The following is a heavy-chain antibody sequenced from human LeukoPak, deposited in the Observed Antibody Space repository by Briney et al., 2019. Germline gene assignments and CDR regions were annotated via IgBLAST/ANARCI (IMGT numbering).Heavy chain of an antibody. CDR2: IYHSGST. J-gene: IGHJ4*02. V-gene: IGHV4-30-2*01. CDR3: ATLAACSGGSCYYGFDY. Sequence: SETLSLTCAVSGGSISSGGYSWSWIRQPPGKGLEWIGYIYHSGSTYYNPSLKSRVTISVDRSKNQFSLKLSSVTAADTAVYYCATLAACSGGSCYYGFDYWGQGTLVTVSS. CDR1: GGSISSGGYS. D-gene: IGHD2-15*01.